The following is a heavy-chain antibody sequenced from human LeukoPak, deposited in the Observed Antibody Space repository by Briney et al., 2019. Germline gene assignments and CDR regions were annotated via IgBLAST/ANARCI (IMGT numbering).Heavy chain of an antibody. CDR2: MNPNSGNT. V-gene: IGHV1-8*03. Sequence: ASVKVSCKASGYTFTSYGINWVRQAPGQGLEWMGWMNPNSGNTGYAQKFQGRVTITRNTSISTAYMELSSLRSEDTAVYYCAGTILEWLLSPGYNWFDPWGQGTLVTVSS. J-gene: IGHJ5*02. CDR1: GYTFTSYG. D-gene: IGHD3-3*01. CDR3: AGTILEWLLSPGYNWFDP.